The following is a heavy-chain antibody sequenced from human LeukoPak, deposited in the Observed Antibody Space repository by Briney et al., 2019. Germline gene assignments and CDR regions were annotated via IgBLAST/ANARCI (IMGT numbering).Heavy chain of an antibody. V-gene: IGHV3-30*04. CDR1: GFTFSSYA. CDR3: ARSPDSSGYYYLDY. J-gene: IGHJ4*02. CDR2: ISYGGSNK. D-gene: IGHD3-22*01. Sequence: GGSLRLSCAASGFTFSSYAMHWVRQAPGKGLEWVAVISYGGSNKYYADSVKGRFTISRDNSKNTLYLQMNSLRAEDTAVYYCARSPDSSGYYYLDYWGQGTLVTVSS.